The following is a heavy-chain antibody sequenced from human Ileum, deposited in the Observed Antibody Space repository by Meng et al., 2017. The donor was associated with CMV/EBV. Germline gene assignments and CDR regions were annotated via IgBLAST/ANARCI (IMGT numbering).Heavy chain of an antibody. CDR1: GSAFSDYY. V-gene: IGHV4-34*01. CDR2: INHRGNT. D-gene: IGHD3-3*01. Sequence: QGQLQQWGVGLLKPSETLSLMCAVQGSAFSDYYWTWIRQFPGKGLEWIGEINHRGNTNYNPSLKSRVTISIDTSRNQFSLKLTSVTATDKAVYYCARASPQRRFLSYWGQGTLVTVSS. CDR3: ARASPQRRFLSY. J-gene: IGHJ4*02.